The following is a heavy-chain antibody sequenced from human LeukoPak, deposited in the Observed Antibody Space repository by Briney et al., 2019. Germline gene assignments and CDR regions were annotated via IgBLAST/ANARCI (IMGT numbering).Heavy chain of an antibody. CDR1: GYTFTGYY. CDR3: ARDGGYYGSGSYYNLGGGYYMDV. J-gene: IGHJ6*03. CDR2: INPNSGGT. Sequence: ASVKVSCKASGYTFTGYYMHWVRQAPGQGLEWMGWINPNSGGTNYAQKFQGRVTMTRDTSISTAYMELSRLRSDDTVVYYCARDGGYYGSGSYYNLGGGYYMDVWGKGTTVTISS. D-gene: IGHD3-10*01. V-gene: IGHV1-2*02.